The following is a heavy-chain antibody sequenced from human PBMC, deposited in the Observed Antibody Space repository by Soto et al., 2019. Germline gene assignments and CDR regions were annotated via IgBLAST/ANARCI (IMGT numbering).Heavy chain of an antibody. Sequence: SETLSLTCTVSRASIYTYSWTWIRQPAGKGLQWIGHIYSSGSANYSPSLKSRVSMSVDSPKNQISLKLSSVTAADTAVYYCATIVGANDYWGQGTLVTVSS. J-gene: IGHJ4*02. CDR3: ATIVGANDY. D-gene: IGHD1-26*01. CDR1: RASIYTYS. CDR2: IYSSGSA. V-gene: IGHV4-4*07.